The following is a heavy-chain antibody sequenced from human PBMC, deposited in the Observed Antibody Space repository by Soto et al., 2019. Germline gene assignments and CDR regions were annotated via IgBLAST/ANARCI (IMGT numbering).Heavy chain of an antibody. V-gene: IGHV3-30*18. J-gene: IGHJ1*01. CDR1: GFTFSSYG. Sequence: QVQLVESGGGVVQPGRSLRLSCAASGFTFSSYGMHWVRQAPGKGLEWVAVISYDGSNKYYADSVKGRFTISRDNSKNTLDLQMNSLRAEDTAVYYCAKEGDYGDFTGYFQHWGQGTLVTVSS. CDR3: AKEGDYGDFTGYFQH. CDR2: ISYDGSNK. D-gene: IGHD4-17*01.